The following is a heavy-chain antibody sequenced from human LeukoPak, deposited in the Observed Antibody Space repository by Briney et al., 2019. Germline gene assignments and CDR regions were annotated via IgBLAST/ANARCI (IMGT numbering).Heavy chain of an antibody. D-gene: IGHD5-12*01. J-gene: IGHJ4*02. Sequence: GGSLRLSCAASGFTVSSNYMSWVRQAPGKGLEWVSVIYSGGSTYYADSVKGRFTISRDNSKNTLYLQMNSLRAEDTAVYYCARVGYSGYDFGGYFDYWGQGTLVTVSS. CDR2: IYSGGST. V-gene: IGHV3-53*01. CDR1: GFTVSSNY. CDR3: ARVGYSGYDFGGYFDY.